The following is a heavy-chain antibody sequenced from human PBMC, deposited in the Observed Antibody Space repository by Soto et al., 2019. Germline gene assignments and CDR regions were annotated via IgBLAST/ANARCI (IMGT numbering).Heavy chain of an antibody. D-gene: IGHD2-21*01. V-gene: IGHV1-69*13. Sequence: SVKVSCKASGGTFSSYAISWVRQAPGQGLEWMGGIIPIFGTANYAQKFQGRVTITADESTSTAYMELSSLRSEDTAVYYCARDLGGSVGVHYYYYGMDVWGQGTTVTVSS. J-gene: IGHJ6*02. CDR1: GGTFSSYA. CDR3: ARDLGGSVGVHYYYYGMDV. CDR2: IIPIFGTA.